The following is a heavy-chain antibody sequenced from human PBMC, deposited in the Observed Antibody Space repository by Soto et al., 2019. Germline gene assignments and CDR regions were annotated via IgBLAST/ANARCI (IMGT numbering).Heavy chain of an antibody. CDR3: ARVRQYCSGTSCYLDP. Sequence: SETLSLTCAVYGGSISSSNWWHWVRQPPGKGLEWIGEIHHSGTTNYNPSLKSRVAISVDKSKNQFSLKLNSVTAADTAVYYCARVRQYCSGTSCYLDPWGQGTLVTVSS. J-gene: IGHJ5*02. V-gene: IGHV4-4*02. D-gene: IGHD2-2*01. CDR1: GGSISSSNW. CDR2: IHHSGTT.